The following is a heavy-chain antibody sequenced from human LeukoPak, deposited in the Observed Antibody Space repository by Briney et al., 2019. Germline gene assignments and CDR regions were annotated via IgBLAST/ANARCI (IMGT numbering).Heavy chain of an antibody. Sequence: GGSLRLSCAASGFTFSSYAMRWGRQARGKGREWVSAISGSGGSTYYADCVKGRFTISRDNAKNTVYLQMNSVRAEDTAVYYCAKGGSSTTHLDYYYYMDVWGKGTTVTVSS. CDR2: ISGSGGST. CDR1: GFTFSSYA. V-gene: IGHV3-23*01. D-gene: IGHD1-14*01. J-gene: IGHJ6*03. CDR3: AKGGSSTTHLDYYYYMDV.